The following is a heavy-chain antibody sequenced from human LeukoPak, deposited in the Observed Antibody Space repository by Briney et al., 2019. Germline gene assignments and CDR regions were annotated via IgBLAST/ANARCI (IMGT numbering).Heavy chain of an antibody. CDR1: GFTFSSYA. D-gene: IGHD2-2*01. CDR3: ARDLKGRYQDAFDI. Sequence: GGSLRLSCAASGFTFSSYAMYWVRQAPGKGLEWVALISYDGSNKYYAEPVKGRFTISRDKSKNTLYLQMTSLRAEDTAVYYCARDLKGRYQDAFDIWGQGTMVTVSS. J-gene: IGHJ3*02. V-gene: IGHV3-30*04. CDR2: ISYDGSNK.